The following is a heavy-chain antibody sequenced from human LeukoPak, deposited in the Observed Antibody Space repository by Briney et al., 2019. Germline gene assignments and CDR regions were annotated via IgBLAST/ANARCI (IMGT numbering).Heavy chain of an antibody. Sequence: GASVKVSCKASGYTFTNYGISWVRQAPGQGLEWMGWISGYNSNTNYVQNLQGRVTMTTDTSTRTAYMELRSLGSDDTAVYYCAREGDYVGTKNYYYYGMDVWGQGTTVTVSS. J-gene: IGHJ6*02. D-gene: IGHD4-17*01. V-gene: IGHV1-18*01. CDR3: AREGDYVGTKNYYYYGMDV. CDR2: ISGYNSNT. CDR1: GYTFTNYG.